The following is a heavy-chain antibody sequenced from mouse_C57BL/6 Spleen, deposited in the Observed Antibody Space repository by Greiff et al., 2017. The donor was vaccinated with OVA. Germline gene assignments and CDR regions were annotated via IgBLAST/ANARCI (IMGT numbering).Heavy chain of an antibody. Sequence: VHLVESGPELVKPGASVKISCKASGYAFSSSWMNWVKQRPGKGLEWIGRIYPGDGDTNYNGKFKGKATLTADKSSSTAYMQLSSLTSEDSAVYFCARSQTAQATWFAYWGQGTLVTVSA. D-gene: IGHD3-2*02. J-gene: IGHJ3*01. V-gene: IGHV1-82*01. CDR2: IYPGDGDT. CDR3: ARSQTAQATWFAY. CDR1: GYAFSSSW.